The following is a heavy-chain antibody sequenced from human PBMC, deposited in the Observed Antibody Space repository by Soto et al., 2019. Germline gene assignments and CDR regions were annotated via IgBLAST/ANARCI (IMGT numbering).Heavy chain of an antibody. J-gene: IGHJ4*02. CDR1: GGTFTSYT. Sequence: QVQLVQSGAEVKRPGSSVKVSCTASGGTFTSYTISWVRQAPGQGLEWMGRIIPVLGSTNYAQKFQGRVTITADKSTTTVYMDLTSLRSEDTAVYYCASPKDLAVPGNLFHYWGQGTLVTVSS. V-gene: IGHV1-69*08. CDR3: ASPKDLAVPGNLFHY. D-gene: IGHD6-19*01. CDR2: IIPVLGST.